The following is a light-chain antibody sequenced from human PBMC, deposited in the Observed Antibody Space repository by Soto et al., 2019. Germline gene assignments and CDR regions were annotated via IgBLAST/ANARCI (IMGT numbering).Light chain of an antibody. CDR2: KAS. CDR3: QEYTSYPWT. V-gene: IGKV1-5*03. CDR1: QSISIW. J-gene: IGKJ1*01. Sequence: PISLSPSALSAYVGDRVTLPCRTSQSISIWLAWYQQKPGKAPKLLIYKASSLESGVPSRFSGSGSGTEFTLTITSLQPDDFATYYCQEYTSYPWTFGQGGKV.